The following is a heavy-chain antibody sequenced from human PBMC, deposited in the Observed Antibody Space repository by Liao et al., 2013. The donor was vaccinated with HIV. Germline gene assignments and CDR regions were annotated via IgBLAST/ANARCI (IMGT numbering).Heavy chain of an antibody. CDR3: ARGTGY. Sequence: QVQLQESGPRLVKPSQTLSLTCTVSGGSINSGSYYWSWIRQPAGKGLEWIGRIYTSGSTNYNPSLKSRVTISVDTSKNQFSLKLSSVTAADTAVYYCARGTGYWGQGTLVTVSS. CDR1: GGSINSGSYY. CDR2: IYTSGST. D-gene: IGHD3-10*01. J-gene: IGHJ4*02. V-gene: IGHV4-61*02.